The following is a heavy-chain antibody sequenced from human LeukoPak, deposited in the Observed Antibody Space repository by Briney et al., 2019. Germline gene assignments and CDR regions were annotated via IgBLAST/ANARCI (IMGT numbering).Heavy chain of an antibody. Sequence: GGSLRLSCAASGFTFSSYAMSWVRQAPGKGLEWVSVISGSGGSTYYADSVKGRFTISRDNSKNTLYLQMNSLRAEDTAVYYCAKDFFALRYFDWLLSAAFDIWGQGTMVTVSS. J-gene: IGHJ3*02. D-gene: IGHD3-9*01. CDR2: ISGSGGST. V-gene: IGHV3-23*01. CDR3: AKDFFALRYFDWLLSAAFDI. CDR1: GFTFSSYA.